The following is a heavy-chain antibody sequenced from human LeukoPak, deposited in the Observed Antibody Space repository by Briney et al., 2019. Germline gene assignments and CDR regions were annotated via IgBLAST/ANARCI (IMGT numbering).Heavy chain of an antibody. Sequence: GGSLTLSCAASGFTFSTYGMHWVRQAPGKGLEWVAGTSYNGNIKYYADYVKGRFSISRDNSKNTLYLQMDSLRAEDTAVYYCAKGDNYYDSSGYYYVRALFDYWGQGTLVTVSS. V-gene: IGHV3-30*18. D-gene: IGHD3-22*01. CDR3: AKGDNYYDSSGYYYVRALFDY. CDR2: TSYNGNIK. CDR1: GFTFSTYG. J-gene: IGHJ4*02.